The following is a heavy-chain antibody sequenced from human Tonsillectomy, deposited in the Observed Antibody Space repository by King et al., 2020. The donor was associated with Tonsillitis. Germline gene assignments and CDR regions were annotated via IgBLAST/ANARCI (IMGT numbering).Heavy chain of an antibody. V-gene: IGHV1-69*09. CDR2: IIPILGIA. CDR3: ARSSHYDSSGYRYYYYYMDV. CDR1: GGTFSSYA. J-gene: IGHJ6*03. D-gene: IGHD3-22*01. Sequence: QLVQSGAEVKKPGSSVKVSCKASGGTFSSYAISWVRQAPGQGLEWMGRIIPILGIANYAQKFQGRVTITADKSTSTAYMELSSLRSEDTAVYYCARSSHYDSSGYRYYYYYMDVWGKGTTVTVSS.